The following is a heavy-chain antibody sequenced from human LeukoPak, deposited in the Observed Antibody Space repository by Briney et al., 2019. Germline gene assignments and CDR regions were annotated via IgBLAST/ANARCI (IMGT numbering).Heavy chain of an antibody. CDR3: ARSDYCGGDCYSSLSNY. CDR1: GFTFRSYS. J-gene: IGHJ4*02. Sequence: PGGSLRLSCAASGFTFRSYSMNWVRQAPGKGLEWVSSISSSSSYIYYADSVKGRFTISRDNAKNSLYLQMSSLRAEDTAVYFCARSDYCGGDCYSSLSNYWGQGTLVTVSS. D-gene: IGHD2-21*02. CDR2: ISSSSSYI. V-gene: IGHV3-21*01.